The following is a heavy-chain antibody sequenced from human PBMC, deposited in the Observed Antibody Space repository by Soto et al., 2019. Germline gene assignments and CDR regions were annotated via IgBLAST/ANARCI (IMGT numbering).Heavy chain of an antibody. V-gene: IGHV3-15*01. J-gene: IGHJ6*03. CDR1: GFTFSNAW. D-gene: IGHD5-18*01. CDR3: TTGTGYSYGYYYYCYMDV. Sequence: GGSLRLSCAASGFTFSNAWMSWVRQAPGKGLEWVGRIKSKTDGGTTDYAAPVKGRFTISRDDSKNTLYLQMNSLKTEDAAVYYCTTGTGYSYGYYYYCYMDVWGKGTAVTVSS. CDR2: IKSKTDGGTT.